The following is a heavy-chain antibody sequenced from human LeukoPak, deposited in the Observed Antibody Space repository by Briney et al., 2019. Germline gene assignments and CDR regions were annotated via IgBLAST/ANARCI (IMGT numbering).Heavy chain of an antibody. J-gene: IGHJ4*02. CDR1: GFTFSSYG. CDR2: ISYDGSNK. D-gene: IGHD1-26*01. Sequence: PGRSLRLSCAASGFTFSSYGMHWVRQAPGKGLEWVAVISYDGSNKYYADSVKGRFTISRDNSKNTLYLQMNSLRAEDTAVYYCAKVGSSGRGIDYWGQGTLDTVSS. CDR3: AKVGSSGRGIDY. V-gene: IGHV3-30*18.